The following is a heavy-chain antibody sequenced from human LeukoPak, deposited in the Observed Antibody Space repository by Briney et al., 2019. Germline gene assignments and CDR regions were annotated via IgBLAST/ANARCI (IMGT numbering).Heavy chain of an antibody. Sequence: VASVTVSCKASGGTFSSYAISWVRQAPGHGLEWIGGIIPIFGTANYAQKFQGRVTITADKSTSTAYMELRSLRSEDTAVYYCAREGRYCSSTSCYVGSGFDYWGQGTLVTVSS. J-gene: IGHJ4*02. CDR3: AREGRYCSSTSCYVGSGFDY. D-gene: IGHD2-2*01. CDR2: IIPIFGTA. V-gene: IGHV1-69*06. CDR1: GGTFSSYA.